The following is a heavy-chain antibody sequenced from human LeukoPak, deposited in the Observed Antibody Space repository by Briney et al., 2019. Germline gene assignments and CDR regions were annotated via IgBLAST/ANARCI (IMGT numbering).Heavy chain of an antibody. CDR3: ARAVVGGSCHDY. V-gene: IGHV3-21*01. J-gene: IGHJ4*02. CDR2: ISSSSSYI. D-gene: IGHD2-15*01. Sequence: PGGSLRLSCAASGFTFSSYRMNWVRQAPGKGLEWVSSISSSSSYIYYADSVKGRFTISRDNAKNSLYLQMNSLRAEDTAVYYCARAVVGGSCHDYWGQGTLVTVSS. CDR1: GFTFSSYR.